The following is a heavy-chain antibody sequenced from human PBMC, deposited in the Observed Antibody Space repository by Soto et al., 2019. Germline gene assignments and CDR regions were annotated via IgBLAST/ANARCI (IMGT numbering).Heavy chain of an antibody. J-gene: IGHJ5*02. CDR3: ASGGNWFDP. D-gene: IGHD3-16*01. CDR2: MYYNGNI. V-gene: IGHV4-59*01. CDR1: GGSISNYY. Sequence: PSETLSLTCNVSGGSISNYYWTWVRQSPEKGLEWIGYMYYNGNINYNPSLKSRVTISIDTSKNQFSLTLKSVTAADTAVYYCASGGNWFDPWGQRVLVTVSS.